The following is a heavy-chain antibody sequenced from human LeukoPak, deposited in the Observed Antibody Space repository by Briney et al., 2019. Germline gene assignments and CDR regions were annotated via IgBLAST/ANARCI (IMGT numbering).Heavy chain of an antibody. D-gene: IGHD5-24*01. V-gene: IGHV3-30*18. CDR1: GFTFSSYG. CDR2: ISYDGSNK. Sequence: GGSLRLSCAASGFTFSSYGMHWVRQAPGKGLEWVAVISYDGSNKYYADSVKGRFTISRDNSKNTLYLQMNSLRAEDTAVYYCAKTKRWLQSYYFDYWGQGTLVTVSS. CDR3: AKTKRWLQSYYFDY. J-gene: IGHJ4*02.